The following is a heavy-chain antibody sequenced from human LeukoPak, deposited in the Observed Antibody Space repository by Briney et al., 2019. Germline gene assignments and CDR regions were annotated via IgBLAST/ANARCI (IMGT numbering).Heavy chain of an antibody. D-gene: IGHD3-22*01. J-gene: IGHJ4*02. V-gene: IGHV3-21*01. CDR1: GFTFNDYT. Sequence: GGSLRLSCAASGFTFNDYTMTWVRQAPGKGLEWVSSISTFGSYIYYADSVKGRFTISRDNAKNSLYLQMNSLRAEDTAVYYCARDLDGYYDSSGYSDYWGQGTLVTVSS. CDR3: ARDLDGYYDSSGYSDY. CDR2: ISTFGSYI.